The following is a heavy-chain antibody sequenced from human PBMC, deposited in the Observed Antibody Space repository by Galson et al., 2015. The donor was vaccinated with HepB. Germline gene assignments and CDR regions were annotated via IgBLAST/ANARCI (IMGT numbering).Heavy chain of an antibody. V-gene: IGHV4-59*01. Sequence: ETLSLTCTVSGGSIRNYYWSWIRQPPGKGLEWIGYIYHSGSTNYNPSLKSRVIISLDTSKNQFSLKISSVTAADTAIYYCARTARGWFDHWGQGTLVTVSS. CDR2: IYHSGST. CDR1: GGSIRNYY. D-gene: IGHD6-6*01. J-gene: IGHJ5*02. CDR3: ARTARGWFDH.